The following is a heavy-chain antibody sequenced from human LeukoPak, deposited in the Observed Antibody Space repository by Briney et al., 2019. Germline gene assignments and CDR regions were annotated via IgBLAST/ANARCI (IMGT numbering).Heavy chain of an antibody. CDR1: GFTSSSYG. CDR3: AKAFGESYYYYYGMDV. J-gene: IGHJ6*02. D-gene: IGHD3-10*01. V-gene: IGHV3-33*06. Sequence: PGGSLRLSCAASGFTSSSYGMHWVRQAPGKGLEWVAVIWYDGSNKYYADSVKGRFTISRDNSKNTLYLQMNSLRAEDTAVYYCAKAFGESYYYYYGMDVWGQGTTVTVSS. CDR2: IWYDGSNK.